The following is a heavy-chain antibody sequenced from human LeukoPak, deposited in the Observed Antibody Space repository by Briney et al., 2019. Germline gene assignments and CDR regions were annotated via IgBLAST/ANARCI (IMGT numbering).Heavy chain of an antibody. J-gene: IGHJ6*03. CDR3: ARDPQGVVVINGSYYYYYYMDV. CDR1: GYTFTRYY. D-gene: IGHD3-22*01. CDR2: INPNSGDT. V-gene: IGHV1-2*02. Sequence: SVKVSCKACGYTFTRYYLHWVRPAPGQEREGMGWINPNSGDTNYAQKFQGRVTMTRDTSLSTAYMELSRLRSDDTAVYYCARDPQGVVVINGSYYYYYYMDVWGKGTTVTVSS.